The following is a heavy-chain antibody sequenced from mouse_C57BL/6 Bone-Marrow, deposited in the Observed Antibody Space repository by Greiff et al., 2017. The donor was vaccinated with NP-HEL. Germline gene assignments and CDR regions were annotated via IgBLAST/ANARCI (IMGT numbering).Heavy chain of an antibody. CDR2: IYPRSGNT. J-gene: IGHJ1*03. V-gene: IGHV1-81*01. Sequence: VQLQQSGAELARPGASVKLSCKASGYTFTSYGISWVKQRTGQGLEWIGEIYPRSGNTYYNEKFKGKATLTADKSSSTAYMELRSLTSEDSAVYFCAREVYYYWYFEVWGTGTTVTVSS. CDR3: AREVYYYWYFEV. D-gene: IGHD1-1*01. CDR1: GYTFTSYG.